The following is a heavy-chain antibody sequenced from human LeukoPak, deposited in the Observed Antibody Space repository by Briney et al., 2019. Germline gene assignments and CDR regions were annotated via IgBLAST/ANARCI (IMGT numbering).Heavy chain of an antibody. CDR3: ASMSGYRDY. CDR1: GASISSADYY. Sequence: SQTLSVTCTVSGASISSADYYWSWIRQPPGKGLEWIGYVSYSGGTYYNPSLKSRVTISVDTSRNQFSLKLSSVTAADTAVYYCASMSGYRDYWGQGTLVTVSS. CDR2: VSYSGGT. D-gene: IGHD3-3*01. J-gene: IGHJ4*02. V-gene: IGHV4-30-4*08.